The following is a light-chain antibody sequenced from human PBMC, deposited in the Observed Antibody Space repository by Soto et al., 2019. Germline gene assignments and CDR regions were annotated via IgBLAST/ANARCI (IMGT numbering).Light chain of an antibody. CDR2: AAF. CDR1: QGIKND. V-gene: IGKV1-6*01. J-gene: IGKJ2*01. CDR3: LQDYNYPYT. Sequence: AIQMTQSPSSLSASVGDRVTITCRASQGIKNDVAWYQQKPGKAPKHLIYAAFSLQSGVPPRFSGSGSGTDFTLTINSLQPEDFATYYCLQDYNYPYTFGQGTKLEIK.